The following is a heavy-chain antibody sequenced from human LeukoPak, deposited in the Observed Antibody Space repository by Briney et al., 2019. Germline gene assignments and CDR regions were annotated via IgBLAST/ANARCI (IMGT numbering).Heavy chain of an antibody. J-gene: IGHJ4*02. CDR2: IIPIFGTA. CDR1: GGTFSSYA. CDR3: ARSVREAYYYDSSGPPHY. V-gene: IGHV1-69*13. D-gene: IGHD3-22*01. Sequence: GASVKVSCKASGGTFSSYAISWVRQAPGQGLEWMGGIIPIFGTANYAQKFQGRVTITADESTSTAYMELSSLRSEDTAAYYCARSVREAYYYDSSGPPHYWGQGTLVTVSS.